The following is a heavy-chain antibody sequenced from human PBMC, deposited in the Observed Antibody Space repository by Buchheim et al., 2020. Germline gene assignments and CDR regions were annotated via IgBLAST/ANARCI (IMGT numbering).Heavy chain of an antibody. V-gene: IGHV3-30-3*01. CDR2: ISYEGSNK. CDR1: GFTFSSYA. J-gene: IGHJ4*02. Sequence: QVQLVESGGGVVQPGRSLRLSCAASGFTFSSYAMHWVRQAPGKGLEWVAVISYEGSNKYYADSVKGRFTISRDNSKNTLYLQMNSLRAEDTAVYYCAREDTVTTFDYWGQGTL. CDR3: AREDTVTTFDY. D-gene: IGHD4-17*01.